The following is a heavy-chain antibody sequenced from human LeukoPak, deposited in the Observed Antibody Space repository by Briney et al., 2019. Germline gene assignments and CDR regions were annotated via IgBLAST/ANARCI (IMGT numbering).Heavy chain of an antibody. D-gene: IGHD6-13*01. V-gene: IGHV3-23*01. J-gene: IGHJ4*02. CDR2: ISGGGAST. CDR3: AKVGRGSSWYYFDY. CDR1: GFTFSSYA. Sequence: GGSLRLSCAASGFTFSSYAMSWVRQAPGKGLEWVSGISGGGASTYYADSMKGRFTISRDNSKNTLYLQMNSLRAEDTAVYYCAKVGRGSSWYYFDYWGQGTLVTVSS.